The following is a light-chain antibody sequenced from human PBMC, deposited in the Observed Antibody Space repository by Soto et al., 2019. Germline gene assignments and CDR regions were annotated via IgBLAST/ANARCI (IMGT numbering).Light chain of an antibody. CDR3: QQYGDRPRT. CDR1: PYIGSA. J-gene: IGKJ1*01. Sequence: EVVLTQSPATLSVSPGDRATLSCRASPYIGSAVAWYHQRSGQAPRLLIFDASISVPTTPARFSGSVSGREFTLTISSLESTDFTVYLCQQYGDRPRTFGQGTKVEIK. CDR2: DAS. V-gene: IGKV3-15*01.